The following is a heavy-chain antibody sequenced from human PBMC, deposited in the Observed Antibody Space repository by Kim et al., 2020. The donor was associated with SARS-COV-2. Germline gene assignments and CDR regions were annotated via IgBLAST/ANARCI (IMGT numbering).Heavy chain of an antibody. CDR3: AKANYYGSGIVGKQYGMDV. J-gene: IGHJ6*02. V-gene: IGHV3-30*18. CDR1: GFTFSSYG. D-gene: IGHD3-10*01. Sequence: GGSLRLSCAASGFTFSSYGMHWVRQAPGKGLEWVAVISYDGNNKYFADSVKGRFTISRDNPKNTLYLQMNSLRAEDTAVYYCAKANYYGSGIVGKQYGMDVWGQGTTVTVSS. CDR2: ISYDGNNK.